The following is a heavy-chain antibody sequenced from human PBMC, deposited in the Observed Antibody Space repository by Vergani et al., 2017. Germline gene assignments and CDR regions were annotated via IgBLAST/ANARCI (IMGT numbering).Heavy chain of an antibody. Sequence: QVQLQESGPGLVKPSETLSLTCTVSGGSVSSGSYYWSWKRQPPGKGLEWIGYIYYSGSTNYNPSLKSRVTISVATSKKQFSLKLSSVTAAYTPVYYCAGGGSGYFDWLSNDAFDIWGQGTMVTVSS. CDR3: AGGGSGYFDWLSNDAFDI. D-gene: IGHD3-9*01. V-gene: IGHV4-61*01. CDR2: IYYSGST. J-gene: IGHJ3*02. CDR1: GGSVSSGSYY.